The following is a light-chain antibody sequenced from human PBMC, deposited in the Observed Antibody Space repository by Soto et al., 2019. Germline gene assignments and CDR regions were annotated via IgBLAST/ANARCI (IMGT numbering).Light chain of an antibody. CDR2: AAS. V-gene: IGKV1-12*01. CDR3: QQANSFPRT. Sequence: DILMTQSPSSVSASVGDRITITCRASQGISSRLAWYQQKPGKAPKLLIYAASSLQRGVPSRFSGSGSGTDFTLTINSLQPEDFATYYCQQANSFPRTFGQGTKVEIK. CDR1: QGISSR. J-gene: IGKJ1*01.